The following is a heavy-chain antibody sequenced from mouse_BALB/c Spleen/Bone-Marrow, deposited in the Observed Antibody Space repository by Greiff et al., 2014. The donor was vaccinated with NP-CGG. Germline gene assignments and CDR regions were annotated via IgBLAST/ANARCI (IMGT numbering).Heavy chain of an antibody. CDR3: SRVDWDEAY. D-gene: IGHD4-1*01. CDR1: GYTFTSFS. Sequence: VQLQQSGAELVKPGASVKLSCKASGYTFTSFSLYWVRQRPGQGLEWIGDINPRNGVTNLNERFKSKATLTVDKSSSTAYMQLSRLTSEDSAIYYCSRVDWDEAYWGQGTLVTVST. V-gene: IGHV1S81*02. CDR2: INPRNGVT. J-gene: IGHJ3*01.